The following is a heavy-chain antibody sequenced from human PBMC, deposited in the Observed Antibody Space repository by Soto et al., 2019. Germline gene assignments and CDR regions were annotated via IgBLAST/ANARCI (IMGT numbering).Heavy chain of an antibody. CDR3: APYCFDSSGFSNWFDP. V-gene: IGHV4-31*02. CDR2: IHDSCRT. Sequence: VAGGYIASGCGHWPWNSQHPGKGLEWILYIHDSCRTYYNQSLHSRVTISVDTSNNQFSLKLSSVTAADTAVYYCAPYCFDSSGFSNWFDPWAQ. D-gene: IGHD3-22*01. J-gene: IGHJ5*02. CDR1: GGYIASGCGH.